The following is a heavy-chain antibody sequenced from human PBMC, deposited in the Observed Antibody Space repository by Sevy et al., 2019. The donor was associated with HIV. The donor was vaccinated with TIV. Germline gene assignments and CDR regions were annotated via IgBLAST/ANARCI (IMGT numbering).Heavy chain of an antibody. Sequence: ASVKVSCKASGYTFIGYYMHWVRQAPGQGLEWMGWINPNSGGTNYAQKFQGRVTMTRDTSISTAYMELSRLRSDDTAVYYCARASRTDGYNYGYFDYWGQGTLVTVSS. D-gene: IGHD5-12*01. J-gene: IGHJ4*02. V-gene: IGHV1-2*02. CDR1: GYTFIGYY. CDR3: ARASRTDGYNYGYFDY. CDR2: INPNSGGT.